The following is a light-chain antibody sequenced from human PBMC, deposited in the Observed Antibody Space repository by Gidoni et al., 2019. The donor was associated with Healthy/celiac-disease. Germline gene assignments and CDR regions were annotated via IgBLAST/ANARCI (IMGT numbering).Light chain of an antibody. J-gene: IGLJ2*01. V-gene: IGLV3-25*03. CDR3: QSADSSGTYVV. CDR1: ALPTQY. Sequence: SYELTQPPSVSVSPGQTARITCSGDALPTQYAYWYQQKPGQAPVLVIYKDSERPSGIHERFSGSSSGTTVTLTISGVQAEDEADYYCQSADSSGTYVVFGGGTKLTVL. CDR2: KDS.